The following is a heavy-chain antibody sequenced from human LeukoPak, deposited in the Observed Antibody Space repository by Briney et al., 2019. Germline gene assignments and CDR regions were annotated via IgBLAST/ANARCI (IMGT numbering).Heavy chain of an antibody. CDR1: GGSISGYY. Sequence: SETLSLSCTVSGGSISGYYWSWIRQPPGKGLEXXGYIYYSGSTNYNPPLKSRVTISVDTSNNKFSLKLSSVTAADTALYYCARGVEYSSSSGLGYWGQRTLVTVSS. CDR3: ARGVEYSSSSGLGY. CDR2: IYYSGST. V-gene: IGHV4-59*01. J-gene: IGHJ4*02. D-gene: IGHD6-6*01.